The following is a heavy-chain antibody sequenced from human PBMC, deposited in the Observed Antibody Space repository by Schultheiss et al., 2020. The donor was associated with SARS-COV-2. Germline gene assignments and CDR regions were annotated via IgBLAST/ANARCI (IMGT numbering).Heavy chain of an antibody. D-gene: IGHD6-19*01. CDR3: ARHKRGSGWYFPQTMGAFDI. CDR1: ADSFSGYY. Sequence: SETLSLTCTVSADSFSGYYWSWIRQPPGKGLEWIGSIYYSGSTYYNPSLKSRVTISVDTSKNQFSLKLSSVTAADTAVYYCARHKRGSGWYFPQTMGAFDIWGQGTMVTVSS. V-gene: IGHV4-39*01. J-gene: IGHJ3*02. CDR2: IYYSGST.